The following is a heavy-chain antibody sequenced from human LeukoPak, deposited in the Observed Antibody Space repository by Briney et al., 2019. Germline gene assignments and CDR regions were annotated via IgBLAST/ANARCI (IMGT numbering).Heavy chain of an antibody. Sequence: GGSLRLSCAASGFTFSSYSMNWVRQAPGKGLEWVSYISSSSSTIYYADSVKGRFTISRDNAKNSLYLQMNSLRSEDTAVYYCARAIKDIVVVGATGWFDPWGQGTLVTVSS. V-gene: IGHV3-48*01. CDR1: GFTFSSYS. J-gene: IGHJ5*02. CDR2: ISSSSSTI. CDR3: ARAIKDIVVVGATGWFDP. D-gene: IGHD2-15*01.